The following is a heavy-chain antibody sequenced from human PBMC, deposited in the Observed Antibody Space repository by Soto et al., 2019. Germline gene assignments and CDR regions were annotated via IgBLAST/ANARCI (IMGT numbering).Heavy chain of an antibody. CDR3: ARRMTWSLWCFDL. D-gene: IGHD3-10*01. CDR2: MNPNSGNT. CDR1: GYTFKNYD. Sequence: ASVKVSCKASGYTFKNYDINWVRRAPGQGLEWMGWMNPNSGNTGYAQKFQDRVTMTSDTSTRTAYMELSSLTAEDTALYYCARRMTWSLWCFDLWGSGIQVTVSS. V-gene: IGHV1-8*01. J-gene: IGHJ2*01.